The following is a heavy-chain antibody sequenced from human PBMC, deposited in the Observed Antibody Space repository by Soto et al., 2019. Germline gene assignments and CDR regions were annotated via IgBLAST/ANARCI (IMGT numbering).Heavy chain of an antibody. V-gene: IGHV3-30*18. CDR2: ISSDGSNK. Sequence: SLRLSCAASGFTFSTYGMHWVRQAPGKGLEWVGVISSDGSNKYYADSVKGRFTISRDNSKNTLYLQMNSLRAEDTAVYYCANPDYYDSSGYYIGMDVWGQGTTVTVSS. J-gene: IGHJ6*02. D-gene: IGHD3-22*01. CDR1: GFTFSTYG. CDR3: ANPDYYDSSGYYIGMDV.